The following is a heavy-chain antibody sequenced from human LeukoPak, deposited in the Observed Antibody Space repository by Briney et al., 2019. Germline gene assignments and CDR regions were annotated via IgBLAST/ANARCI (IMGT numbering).Heavy chain of an antibody. Sequence: PGGSLRLSCAASGFTFSDYGMHWVRQAPGKGLEWVTFIRYDGSDKYYADSVKGRFTISRDNPKNTLYLQMNSLRAEDMAVYYCAKEEIQLSLEGDYWGQGTLVTVSS. CDR1: GFTFSDYG. CDR3: AKEEIQLSLEGDY. CDR2: IRYDGSDK. D-gene: IGHD5-18*01. J-gene: IGHJ4*02. V-gene: IGHV3-30*02.